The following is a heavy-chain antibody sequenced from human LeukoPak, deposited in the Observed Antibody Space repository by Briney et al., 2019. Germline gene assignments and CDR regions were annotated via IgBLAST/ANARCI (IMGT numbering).Heavy chain of an antibody. CDR2: ISHDGGVE. J-gene: IGHJ5*02. Sequence: PGGSLRLSCVVSGFTIANHGMHWVRQAAGKGLEWVAMISHDGGVEYYRDSVKGRFIISRDNSNDMLYLQMNSLRVEDTAVYYCAEDWGSSDWYNWFDPWGQGTLVTVSS. V-gene: IGHV3-30*18. CDR1: GFTIANHG. CDR3: AEDWGSSDWYNWFDP. D-gene: IGHD6-19*01.